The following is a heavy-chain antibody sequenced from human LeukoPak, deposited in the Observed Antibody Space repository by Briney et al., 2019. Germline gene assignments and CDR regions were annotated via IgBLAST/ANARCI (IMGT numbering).Heavy chain of an antibody. D-gene: IGHD3-22*01. CDR3: ARALISYDSSGYLYYFDY. CDR1: GFTFSSYD. V-gene: IGHV3-13*01. J-gene: IGHJ4*02. Sequence: GGSLRLSCAASGFTFSSYDMHWVRQATGKGLEWVSAIGTAGDTYYPGSVKGRFTISRENAKNSLYLQMNSLRAGDTAVYYCARALISYDSSGYLYYFDYWGQGTLVTVSS. CDR2: IGTAGDT.